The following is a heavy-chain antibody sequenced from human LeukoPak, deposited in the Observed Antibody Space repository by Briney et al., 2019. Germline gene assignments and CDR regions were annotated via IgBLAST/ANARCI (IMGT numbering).Heavy chain of an antibody. CDR2: INHSGST. Sequence: PSETLSLTCAVYGGSFSGYYWSWIRQPPGEGLEWIGEINHSGSTNYNPSLKSRVTISVDTSKNQFSLKLSSVTAADTAVYYCARVPTHYDSSGYLLDYWGQGTLVTVSS. CDR1: GGSFSGYY. CDR3: ARVPTHYDSSGYLLDY. D-gene: IGHD3-22*01. J-gene: IGHJ4*02. V-gene: IGHV4-34*01.